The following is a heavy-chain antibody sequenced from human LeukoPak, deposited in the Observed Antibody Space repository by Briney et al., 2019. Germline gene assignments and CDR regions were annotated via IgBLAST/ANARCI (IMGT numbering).Heavy chain of an antibody. V-gene: IGHV4-59*01. CDR3: ARGEVFWSGYYDDAFDI. D-gene: IGHD3-3*01. Sequence: SETLSLTCTVSGGSISSYYWSWIRQPPGKGLEWIGYIYYSGSTNYNPSLKSRVTISVDTSKNQFSLKLSSVTAADTAVYYCARGEVFWSGYYDDAFDIWGQGTMVTVSS. J-gene: IGHJ3*02. CDR1: GGSISSYY. CDR2: IYYSGST.